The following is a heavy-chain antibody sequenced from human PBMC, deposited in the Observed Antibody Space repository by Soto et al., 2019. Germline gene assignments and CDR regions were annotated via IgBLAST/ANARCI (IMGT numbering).Heavy chain of an antibody. CDR3: ARDRGTTSLDY. Sequence: QVQLVESGGGVFQPGRSLRLSCAASGFTFSSYGMHWVRQAPGKGLEWVAVTWYDGSNKNYADSVKGRFTISRANSKSTLYLQMNSLRAEDTAVYYCARDRGTTSLDYWGQGTLVTVSS. D-gene: IGHD1-26*01. V-gene: IGHV3-33*01. CDR1: GFTFSSYG. CDR2: TWYDGSNK. J-gene: IGHJ4*02.